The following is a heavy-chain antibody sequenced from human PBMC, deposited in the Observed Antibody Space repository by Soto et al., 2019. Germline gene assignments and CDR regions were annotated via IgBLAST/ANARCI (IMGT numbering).Heavy chain of an antibody. CDR1: GGSITTGGYY. CDR2: RYYSEST. CDR3: ARTKCSGGSCYSWSLDY. D-gene: IGHD2-15*01. J-gene: IGHJ4*02. Sequence: SETLSLTCTASGGSITTGGYYWSWIRQLPGKGLEWIGHRYYSESTYYNPSLKSRVSISLGTSKNQFSLKLSFVTAADTAMYYCARTKCSGGSCYSWSLDYWGQGTPVTVSS. V-gene: IGHV4-31*03.